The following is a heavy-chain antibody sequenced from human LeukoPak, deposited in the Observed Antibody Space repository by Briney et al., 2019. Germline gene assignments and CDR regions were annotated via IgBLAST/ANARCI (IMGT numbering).Heavy chain of an antibody. D-gene: IGHD1-14*01. CDR2: ISYDGSNK. CDR1: GYTFTSHA. CDR3: ARVQGGGFRTADY. J-gene: IGHJ4*02. Sequence: SCKASGYTFTSHAMHWVRHAPGKGLEWGAVISYDGSNKYYADSVKGRFTISRDNSKNTLFLQMNSLRDEDTAIYYCARVQGGGFRTADYWGQGTLVAVSS. V-gene: IGHV3-30*04.